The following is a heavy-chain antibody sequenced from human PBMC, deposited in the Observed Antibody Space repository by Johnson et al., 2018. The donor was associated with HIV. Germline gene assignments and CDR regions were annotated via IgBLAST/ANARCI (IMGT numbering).Heavy chain of an antibody. Sequence: VQLVESGGGLVQPGRSLRLSCAASGFTFDDYALHWVRQAPGKGLEWVSGISWNSGSIGYADSVKGRFTISRDNAKNSLYLQMNSLRAEDTALYYCATTFCTSCSVGKFGTFDIWGQGTMVTVSS. CDR1: GFTFDDYA. J-gene: IGHJ3*02. D-gene: IGHD2-2*01. CDR3: ATTFCTSCSVGKFGTFDI. V-gene: IGHV3-9*01. CDR2: ISWNSGSI.